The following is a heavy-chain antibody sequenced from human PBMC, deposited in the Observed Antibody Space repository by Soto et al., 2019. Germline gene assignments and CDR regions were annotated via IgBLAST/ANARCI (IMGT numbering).Heavy chain of an antibody. J-gene: IGHJ4*02. CDR1: GFTFTSYA. V-gene: IGHV3-64D*06. CDR3: VKDRYVDY. CDR2: ISSEGATT. Sequence: SLILSCSVSGFTFTSYAMHWVRQAPGKGLEYIASISSEGATTYYADSVKGRFIISRDNAKSTLHLQMSSLRAEDTAVYYCVKDRYVDYWGQGILVTVSS.